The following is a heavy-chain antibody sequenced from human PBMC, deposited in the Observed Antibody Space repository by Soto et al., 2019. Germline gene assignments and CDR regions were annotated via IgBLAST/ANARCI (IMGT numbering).Heavy chain of an antibody. Sequence: GGSLRLSCAASGFTFSSYSMNWVRQAPGKGLEWVSSISSSSSYIYYADSVKGRFTISRDNAKNSLYLQMNSLRAEDTTVYYCARDPLRKQQLLLFDIWGQGTMVTVSS. J-gene: IGHJ3*02. D-gene: IGHD6-13*01. CDR2: ISSSSSYI. CDR3: ARDPLRKQQLLLFDI. CDR1: GFTFSSYS. V-gene: IGHV3-21*01.